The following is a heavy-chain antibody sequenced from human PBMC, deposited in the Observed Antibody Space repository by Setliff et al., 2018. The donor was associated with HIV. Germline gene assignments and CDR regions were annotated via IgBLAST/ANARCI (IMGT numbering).Heavy chain of an antibody. J-gene: IGHJ3*02. D-gene: IGHD2-2*01. V-gene: IGHV4-39*01. Sequence: SETLSLTCTVSGGSISNSNYYWGWIRQPPGKGLAWICSIYYGGDTYYKPSLTSRVTISVDTSKNQFSLKLSSVTAADTAVYYCARHGNIVILPPAKARAFDIWGQGTMVTVSS. CDR1: GGSISNSNYY. CDR3: ARHGNIVILPPAKARAFDI. CDR2: IYYGGDT.